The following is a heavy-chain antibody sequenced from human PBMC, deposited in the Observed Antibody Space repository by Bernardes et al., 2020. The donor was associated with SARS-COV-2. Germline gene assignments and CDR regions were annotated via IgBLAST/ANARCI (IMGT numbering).Heavy chain of an antibody. CDR2: IYPGDSDT. Sequence: GESLKISCKGSGYSFTSYWIGWVRQMPGKGLEWMGIIYPGDSDTRYSPSFQGQVTISADKSISTAYLQWSSLKASDTAMYYCARHCSVTKWWYPWGDNWFDPWGQGTLVTVSS. CDR1: GYSFTSYW. CDR3: ARHCSVTKWWYPWGDNWFDP. J-gene: IGHJ5*02. D-gene: IGHD2-15*01. V-gene: IGHV5-51*01.